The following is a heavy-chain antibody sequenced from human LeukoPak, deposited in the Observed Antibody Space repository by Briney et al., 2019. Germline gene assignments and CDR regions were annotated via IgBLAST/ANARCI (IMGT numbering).Heavy chain of an antibody. CDR3: ATEVTWGIVVVQAAKPPDY. CDR1: GYDFTGYY. D-gene: IGHD2-2*01. V-gene: IGHV1-2*02. J-gene: IGHJ4*02. Sequence: ASVKVSCKASGYDFTGYYVHWVRQAPGHGFEWMGWVNPRNGGTHYAQNFQGRVTITGDTSITTAYMELGSLTSDDTAVYYCATEVTWGIVVVQAAKPPDYWGQGTLVTVSS. CDR2: VNPRNGGT.